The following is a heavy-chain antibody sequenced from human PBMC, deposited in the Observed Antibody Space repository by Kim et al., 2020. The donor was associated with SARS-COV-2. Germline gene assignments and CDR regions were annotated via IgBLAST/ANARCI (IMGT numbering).Heavy chain of an antibody. V-gene: IGHV7-4-1*02. CDR3: ARGLSIAAAQYYFDY. D-gene: IGHD6-13*01. Sequence: ASVKVSCKASGYTFTSYAMNWVRQAPGQGLEWMGWINTNTGNPTYAQGFTGRFVFSLDTSVSTAYLQISSLKAEDTAVYYCARGLSIAAAQYYFDYWGQGTLVTVSS. J-gene: IGHJ4*02. CDR2: INTNTGNP. CDR1: GYTFTSYA.